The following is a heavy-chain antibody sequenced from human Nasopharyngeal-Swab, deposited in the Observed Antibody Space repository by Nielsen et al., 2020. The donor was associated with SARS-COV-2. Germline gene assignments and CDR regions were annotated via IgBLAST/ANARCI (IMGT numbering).Heavy chain of an antibody. D-gene: IGHD3-10*01. CDR2: ISSSSSYT. J-gene: IGHJ4*02. V-gene: IGHV3-11*06. CDR3: ASYKMGIDY. Sequence: WILQPPGKGLEWVSYISSSSSYTNYADSVKGRFTISRDNAKNSLYLQMNSLRAEDTAVYYCASYKMGIDYWGQGTLVTVSS.